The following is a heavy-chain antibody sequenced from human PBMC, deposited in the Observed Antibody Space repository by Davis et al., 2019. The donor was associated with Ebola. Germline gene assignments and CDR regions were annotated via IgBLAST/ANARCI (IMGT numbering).Heavy chain of an antibody. J-gene: IGHJ6*02. Sequence: ASVKVSCKASGYTFTSYGISWVRQAPGQGLEWMGWISAHNGNTNYAQKLQGRVTMTTDTSTSTAYMELRSLRSDDTAVYYCAREVAAAGTGRYYYYYGMDVWGQGTTVTVSS. D-gene: IGHD6-13*01. V-gene: IGHV1-18*01. CDR2: ISAHNGNT. CDR1: GYTFTSYG. CDR3: AREVAAAGTGRYYYYYGMDV.